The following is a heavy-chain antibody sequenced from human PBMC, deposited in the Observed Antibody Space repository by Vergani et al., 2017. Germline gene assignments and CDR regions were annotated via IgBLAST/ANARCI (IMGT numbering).Heavy chain of an antibody. CDR2: IIPIFGPA. D-gene: IGHD2-15*01. CDR3: ARGLGDIVVVVAATGDYYYGMDV. V-gene: IGHV1-69*01. CDR1: GGTFSSYA. J-gene: IGHJ6*02. Sequence: QVQLVQSGAEVKKPGSSVKVSCKASGGTFSSYAISWVRQAPGQGLEWMGGIIPIFGPANYAQKFQGRVTITADESTSTAYMELSSLRSEDTAVYYCARGLGDIVVVVAATGDYYYGMDVWGQGTTVTVSS.